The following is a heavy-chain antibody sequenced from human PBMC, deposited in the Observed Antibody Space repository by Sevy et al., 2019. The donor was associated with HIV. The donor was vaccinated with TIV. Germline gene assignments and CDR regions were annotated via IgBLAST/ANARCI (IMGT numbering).Heavy chain of an antibody. V-gene: IGHV3-15*01. CDR1: GFTFSNAW. CDR2: IKSKTAGGTT. Sequence: GGSLRLSCAASGFTFSNAWMSWVRQAPGKGLEWVGRIKSKTAGGTTDYAEPVKGGFTISGDDSKNTLYLQMNSLKTEDTAVYYCTTASLTVAAAGPNKYYYYYDRDVWGKGTTVTVSS. D-gene: IGHD6-13*01. J-gene: IGHJ6*03. CDR3: TTASLTVAAAGPNKYYYYYDRDV.